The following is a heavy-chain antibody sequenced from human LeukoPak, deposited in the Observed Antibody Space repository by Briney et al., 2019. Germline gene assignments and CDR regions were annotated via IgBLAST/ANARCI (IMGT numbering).Heavy chain of an antibody. D-gene: IGHD2-15*01. CDR2: IDPSDSYT. Sequence: GESLKISCKGSGYSFTSYWISWVRQMPGKGLEWMGRIDPSDSYTNYSPSFQGHVTISADKSISTAYLQWSSLKASDTAMYYCARYAFYCSGGSCQFYYFDYWGRGTLVTVSS. V-gene: IGHV5-10-1*01. J-gene: IGHJ4*02. CDR1: GYSFTSYW. CDR3: ARYAFYCSGGSCQFYYFDY.